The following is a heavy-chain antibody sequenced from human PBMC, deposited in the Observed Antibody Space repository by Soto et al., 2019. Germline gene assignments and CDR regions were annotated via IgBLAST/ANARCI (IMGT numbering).Heavy chain of an antibody. CDR3: TTLERGYSGYGDAFDI. Sequence: ASVKVSCKVSGYTLTELSMHWVRQAPGKGLEWMGGFDPEDGETIYAQKFQGRVTMTEDTSTDTAYMELSSLRSEDTAVYYCTTLERGYSGYGDAFDIWGQGTMVTVSS. CDR1: GYTLTELS. D-gene: IGHD5-12*01. J-gene: IGHJ3*02. CDR2: FDPEDGET. V-gene: IGHV1-24*01.